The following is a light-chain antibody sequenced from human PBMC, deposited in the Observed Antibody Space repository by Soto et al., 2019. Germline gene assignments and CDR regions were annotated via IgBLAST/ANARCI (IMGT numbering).Light chain of an antibody. CDR2: EVN. CDR3: SSYGGSSNLV. CDR1: SSDVGGYNY. Sequence: HSVLTQPPSASGSPGQSVTISCTGTSSDVGGYNYVSWYQQHPGKAPKLMIYEVNKRPSGVPDRFSGSKSGNTASLTVSGLQAEDEADYYCSSYGGSSNLVFGGGTKLTVL. V-gene: IGLV2-8*01. J-gene: IGLJ2*01.